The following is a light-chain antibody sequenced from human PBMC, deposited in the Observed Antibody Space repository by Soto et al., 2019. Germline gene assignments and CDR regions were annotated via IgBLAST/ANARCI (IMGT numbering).Light chain of an antibody. CDR1: QSVDSSF. Sequence: EIVLTQSPGSLSLSPGERGTLSCRASQSVDSSFFGWYQQKPDQAPRLLIYGASNRATGIPDRFSGSGSGTDFTLTISRLEPEDFAVYYCQQYVSSVTFGQGTKVEIK. J-gene: IGKJ1*01. CDR2: GAS. V-gene: IGKV3-20*01. CDR3: QQYVSSVT.